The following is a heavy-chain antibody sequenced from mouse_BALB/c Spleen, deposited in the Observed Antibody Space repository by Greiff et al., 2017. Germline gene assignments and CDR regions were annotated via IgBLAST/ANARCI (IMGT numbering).Heavy chain of an antibody. D-gene: IGHD2-14*01. V-gene: IGHV2-5-1*01. CDR3: AKNDRYDVFYYAMDY. CDR2: IWRGGST. J-gene: IGHJ4*01. CDR1: GFSLTSYG. Sequence: QVQLKQSGPSLVQPSQSLSITCTVSGFSLTSYGVHWVRQSPGKGLEWLGVIWRGGSTDYNAAFMSRLSITKDNSKSQVFFKMNSLQADDTAIYYCAKNDRYDVFYYAMDYWGQGTSVTVSS.